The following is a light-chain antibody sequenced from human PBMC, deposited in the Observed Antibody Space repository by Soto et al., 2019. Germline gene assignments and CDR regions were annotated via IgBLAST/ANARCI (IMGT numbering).Light chain of an antibody. CDR1: QSVSSN. J-gene: IGKJ1*01. Sequence: EIVMTQSPATLSVSPGERATLSCRASQSVSSNLAWYQQKPGQAPRLLIYGASTRATGIPARFSGSGSGTEFTLTISSLLSEDFAVYYCQQWTFGQGTKVEIK. CDR3: QQWT. V-gene: IGKV3-15*01. CDR2: GAS.